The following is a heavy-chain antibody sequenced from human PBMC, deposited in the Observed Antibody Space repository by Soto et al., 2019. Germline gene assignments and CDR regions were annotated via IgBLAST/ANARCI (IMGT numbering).Heavy chain of an antibody. CDR1: GMTVSGKKY. Sequence: GGSLRLSCAVVGMTVSGKKYVAWVRQAPGKGLEWVSGVYDADGKYYADSVKGRFTTSRDSSKTIVYLEMSDLGPEDTAIYYCATWLQREHAYDVWGQGTTVTVSS. J-gene: IGHJ3*01. CDR3: ATWLQREHAYDV. CDR2: VYDADGK. V-gene: IGHV3-53*01. D-gene: IGHD1-1*01.